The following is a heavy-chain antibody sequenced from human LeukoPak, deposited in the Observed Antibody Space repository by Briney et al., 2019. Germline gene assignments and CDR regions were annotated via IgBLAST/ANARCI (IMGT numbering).Heavy chain of an antibody. V-gene: IGHV1-2*02. CDR3: ARAQTMAAAGTGPGDF. J-gene: IGHJ4*02. D-gene: IGHD6-13*01. Sequence: ASVKVSCKSSGYTFTGYYMHWVRQAPGQGLEWMGWINPSSGGTNYAQNFQGRVTMTRDTSISTAYMELSSLRSDDTAVYSCARAQTMAAAGTGPGDFWGQGTLVTVSS. CDR1: GYTFTGYY. CDR2: INPSSGGT.